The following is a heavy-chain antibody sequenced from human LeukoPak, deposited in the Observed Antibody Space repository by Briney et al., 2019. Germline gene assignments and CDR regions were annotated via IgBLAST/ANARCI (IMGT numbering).Heavy chain of an antibody. V-gene: IGHV3-13*01. Sequence: GGSLRLSCAASGFTFSNYDMHWVRQPSGRGLEWVSAIDAAGDTNYPDSVKGRIAISRENAKNSLYLHMNSLRVGDTAVYYCARRAYGDYGRWYYDLWGRGTLVTVSS. D-gene: IGHD4-17*01. CDR2: IDAAGDT. CDR1: GFTFSNYD. J-gene: IGHJ2*01. CDR3: ARRAYGDYGRWYYDL.